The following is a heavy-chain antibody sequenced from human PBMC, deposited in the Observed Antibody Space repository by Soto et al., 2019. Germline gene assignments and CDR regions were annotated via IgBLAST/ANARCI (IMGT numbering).Heavy chain of an antibody. Sequence: GGSLRLSCAASGFTFSSYWMSWVRQAPGKGLEWVANIKQDGSEKYYVDSVKGRFTISRDNAKNSLYLQMNSLRAEDTAVYYCARDMDSSGWYNDAFDILGQGTMVTVSS. D-gene: IGHD6-19*01. CDR1: GFTFSSYW. J-gene: IGHJ3*02. CDR2: IKQDGSEK. V-gene: IGHV3-7*01. CDR3: ARDMDSSGWYNDAFDI.